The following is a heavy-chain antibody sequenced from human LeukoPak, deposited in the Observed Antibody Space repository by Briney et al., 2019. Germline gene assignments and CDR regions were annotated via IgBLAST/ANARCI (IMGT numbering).Heavy chain of an antibody. CDR2: IYPGDSET. CDR3: ARPKYSCSLAFDY. D-gene: IGHD6-6*01. Sequence: GESLKISCKDSGHSWSTSLIVWVRQKPGKGLEWMGVIYPGDSETKYSPSFQGQVSFSADKSISTAYLQWDSLKASNTAIYYCARPKYSCSLAFDYWGQGTTVTVSS. J-gene: IGHJ4*02. V-gene: IGHV5-51*01. CDR1: GHSWSTSL.